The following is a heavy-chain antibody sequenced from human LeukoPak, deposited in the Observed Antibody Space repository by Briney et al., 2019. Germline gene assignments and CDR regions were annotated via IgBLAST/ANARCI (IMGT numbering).Heavy chain of an antibody. Sequence: GASVKVSFKVSGYTLTELSMHWLGQAPGKGRDWMGVFDPEDGETIYAQKFQGRVTMTDDTSTDTAYMELSSLRSEDTAVYYCATRREVQGVYQGYWFDPWGQGTLVTVSS. CDR2: FDPEDGET. V-gene: IGHV1-24*01. D-gene: IGHD3-10*01. CDR1: GYTLTELS. J-gene: IGHJ5*02. CDR3: ATRREVQGVYQGYWFDP.